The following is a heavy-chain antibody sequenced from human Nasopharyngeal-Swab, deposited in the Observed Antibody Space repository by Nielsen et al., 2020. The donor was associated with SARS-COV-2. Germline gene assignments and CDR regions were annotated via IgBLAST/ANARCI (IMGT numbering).Heavy chain of an antibody. CDR1: GYTLTELS. J-gene: IGHJ4*02. CDR2: FDPEDGET. V-gene: IGHV1-24*01. D-gene: IGHD2-2*02. CDR3: ATAARYCSSTSCYTFSY. Sequence: ASVKVSCKVSGYTLTELSMHWVRQAPGKGLEWMGGFDPEDGETIYAQKFQGRVTMTEDTSTGTAYMELSSLRSEDTAVYYCATAARYCSSTSCYTFSYWGQGTLVTVSS.